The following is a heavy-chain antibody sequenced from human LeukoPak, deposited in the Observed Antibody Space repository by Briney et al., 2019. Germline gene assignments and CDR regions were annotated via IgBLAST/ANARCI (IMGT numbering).Heavy chain of an antibody. CDR2: IHTSGST. V-gene: IGHV4-4*07. J-gene: IGHJ3*02. CDR3: ARVKLSYANDLSTFDI. D-gene: IGHD3-16*01. Sequence: SETLSLTCTVSGASFNSYYWSWLRQPAGKGLEWIGRIHTSGSTDYSPSLQSRVIISIDTSQKQFSLNLTSVTAADTAVYYCARVKLSYANDLSTFDIWGQGTMVTVSS. CDR1: GASFNSYY.